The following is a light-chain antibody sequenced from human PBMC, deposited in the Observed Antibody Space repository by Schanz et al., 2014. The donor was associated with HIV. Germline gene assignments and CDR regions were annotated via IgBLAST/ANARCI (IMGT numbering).Light chain of an antibody. CDR1: QNVNSN. J-gene: IGKJ2*01. V-gene: IGKV3-15*01. Sequence: EIVMTQSPATLSVSPGERATLFCRASQNVNSNLAWYQQKPGQAPRLLIHSATTRATGIPARISGSGSGTEFTLTISSLEPEDFAVYYCQLRSGRPPNYTFGQGTKLEIK. CDR3: QLRSGRPPNYT. CDR2: SAT.